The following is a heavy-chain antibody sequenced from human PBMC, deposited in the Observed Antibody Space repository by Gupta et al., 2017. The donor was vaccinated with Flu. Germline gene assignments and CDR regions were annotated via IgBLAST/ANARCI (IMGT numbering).Heavy chain of an antibody. Sequence: QVQVQESGPGLVKPSETLSLSCTVSGASISTHHWSWIRQPPGKGLEWIGYIYYTESTNYNPSGSTNYNPSLKSRATISIDTSKNQFSLKLSSVTAADTAVYYCARWGVYGDYWFFDLWSRGTLLTVSS. CDR1: GASISTHH. CDR2: IYYTEST. V-gene: IGHV4-59*11. CDR3: ARWGVYGDYWFFDL. D-gene: IGHD4-17*01. J-gene: IGHJ2*01.